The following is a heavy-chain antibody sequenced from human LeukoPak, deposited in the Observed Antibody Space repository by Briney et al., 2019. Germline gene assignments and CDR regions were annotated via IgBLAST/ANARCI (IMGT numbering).Heavy chain of an antibody. Sequence: PSETLSLTRTFSGGSISSSSYYWGWIRQPPGKGLEWIGSIYYSGSTYYKPSLKSRVTISVDTSKNQFSLKLSSVTAAGTAVYYCARHGWDGYNSFSDYWGQGTLVTVSS. CDR1: GGSISSSSYY. CDR2: IYYSGST. J-gene: IGHJ4*02. V-gene: IGHV4-39*01. CDR3: ARHGWDGYNSFSDY. D-gene: IGHD5-24*01.